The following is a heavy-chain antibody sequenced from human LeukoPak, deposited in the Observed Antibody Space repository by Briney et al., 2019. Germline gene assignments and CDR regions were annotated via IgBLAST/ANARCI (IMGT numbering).Heavy chain of an antibody. CDR2: VYSSGST. CDR3: ARWPSYGSGKPKYYFDY. CDR1: GGSITSFY. Sequence: SETLSLTCSVSGGSITSFYWNWIRQPPGKGLEWIGYVYSSGSTSYNPSLKSRVNMTVDRSRNQVSLKLSSLIAADTAVYYCARWPSYGSGKPKYYFDYWGQGTLVTVSS. V-gene: IGHV4-59*01. J-gene: IGHJ4*02. D-gene: IGHD3-10*01.